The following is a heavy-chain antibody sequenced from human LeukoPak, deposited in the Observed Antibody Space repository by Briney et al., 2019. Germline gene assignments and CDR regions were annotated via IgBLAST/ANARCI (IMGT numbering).Heavy chain of an antibody. CDR1: GFTLSSYA. Sequence: GGSLRLSCAASGFTLSSYAMSWVRQAPGKGLEWVSAIGGSGGSTYYADSVKGRFTISRDNSKNTLYLQMNSLRAEDTALYYCAKDYYDSSGYYYGCDYWGQGTLVTVSS. J-gene: IGHJ4*02. CDR3: AKDYYDSSGYYYGCDY. CDR2: IGGSGGST. D-gene: IGHD3-22*01. V-gene: IGHV3-23*01.